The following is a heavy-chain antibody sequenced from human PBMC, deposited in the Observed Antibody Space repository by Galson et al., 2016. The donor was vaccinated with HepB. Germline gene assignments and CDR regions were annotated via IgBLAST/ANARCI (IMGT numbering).Heavy chain of an antibody. D-gene: IGHD6-6*01. CDR2: MNPNSGYT. Sequence: SVKVSCKAFGYTFTSYDINWVRQAGGQGLEWMGWMNPNSGYTDYPQKFQDRVTMTRNTSITTAYMELTGLTSEDTAVYYCARAFRSSTVAARVFDPWDQGTLVTVSS. J-gene: IGHJ5*02. CDR1: GYTFTSYD. CDR3: ARAFRSSTVAARVFDP. V-gene: IGHV1-8*01.